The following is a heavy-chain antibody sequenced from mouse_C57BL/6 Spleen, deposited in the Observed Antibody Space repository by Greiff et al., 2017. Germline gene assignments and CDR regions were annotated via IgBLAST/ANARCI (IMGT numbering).Heavy chain of an antibody. CDR2: INYDGSST. D-gene: IGHD1-1*01. Sequence: EVMLVESEGGLVQPGSSMKLSCTASGFTFSDYYMAWVRQVPEKGLEWVAHINYDGSSTFYLDSLKSRFIISRDNAKNILYLHMSSLKSEHTATYYCASDRGYGSSHYYAMDYWGQGTSVTVSS. V-gene: IGHV5-16*01. J-gene: IGHJ4*01. CDR1: GFTFSDYY. CDR3: ASDRGYGSSHYYAMDY.